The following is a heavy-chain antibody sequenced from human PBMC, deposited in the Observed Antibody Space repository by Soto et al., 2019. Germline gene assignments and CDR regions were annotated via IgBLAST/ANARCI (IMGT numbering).Heavy chain of an antibody. CDR2: ISSSSSTI. CDR1: GFTFSSYS. D-gene: IGHD1-1*01. V-gene: IGHV3-48*02. J-gene: IGHJ4*02. CDR3: ARDKPSPELLQLNYFDY. Sequence: EVQLGESGGGLVQPGGSLRLSCAASGFTFSSYSMNWVRQAPGKGLEWISYISSSSSTIYYADSVKGRFTISRDNAKNSLHLQRNRLRDEDTAVYYCARDKPSPELLQLNYFDYWGQGTLVTVSS.